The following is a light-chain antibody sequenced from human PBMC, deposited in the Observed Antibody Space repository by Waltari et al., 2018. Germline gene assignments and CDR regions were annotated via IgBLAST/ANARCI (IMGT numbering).Light chain of an antibody. Sequence: SGSPGQSVTISCTGSGSDVGGYIYVSWYHHHPGRAPKVVIYDVDKRPSGVPDRFSGSQSGKTASLTISGLQAEDEGDYYCCSYAGRYTFVFGSGTRVTVL. V-gene: IGLV2-11*01. CDR2: DVD. CDR3: CSYAGRYTFV. CDR1: GSDVGGYIY. J-gene: IGLJ1*01.